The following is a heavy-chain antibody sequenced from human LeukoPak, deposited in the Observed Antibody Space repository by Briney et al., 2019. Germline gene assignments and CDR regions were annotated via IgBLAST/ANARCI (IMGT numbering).Heavy chain of an antibody. D-gene: IGHD1-26*01. V-gene: IGHV3-30*18. Sequence: SGRSLRLSCAASGFTFSSYGMHWVRQAPGKGLEWVAVISYDGSNKYYADSVKGRFTISRDNSKNTLYLQMNSLRAEDTAVYYCAKEMASGSYVDYWGQGTLVTVSS. CDR1: GFTFSSYG. CDR3: AKEMASGSYVDY. J-gene: IGHJ4*02. CDR2: ISYDGSNK.